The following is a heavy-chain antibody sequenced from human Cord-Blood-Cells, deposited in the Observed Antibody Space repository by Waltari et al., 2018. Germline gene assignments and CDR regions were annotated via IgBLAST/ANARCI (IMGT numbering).Heavy chain of an antibody. J-gene: IGHJ3*02. D-gene: IGHD3-10*01. Sequence: QVQLVQSGAEVKKPGASVKVSCKVSGYTLTELSMHWVRQAPGKGLEWMGGVGQEDGETIDAQKFQGRVTMTEDTSTDTAYMELSSLRSEDTAVYYCATAAPVGGIRWAPPAFDIWGQGTMVTVSS. CDR3: ATAAPVGGIRWAPPAFDI. CDR1: GYTLTELS. CDR2: VGQEDGET. V-gene: IGHV1-24*01.